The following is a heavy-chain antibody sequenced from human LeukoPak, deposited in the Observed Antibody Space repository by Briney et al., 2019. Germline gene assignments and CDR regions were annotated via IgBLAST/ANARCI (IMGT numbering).Heavy chain of an antibody. Sequence: PGGSLRLSCAASGFTFGSYGMHWVRQAPGKGLEWVAVISYDGSNKYYADSVKGRFTISRDNSKNTLYLQMNSLRAEDTAVYYCAKDASITMIVVVITHFDYWGQGTLVTVSS. CDR1: GFTFGSYG. D-gene: IGHD3-22*01. CDR3: AKDASITMIVVVITHFDY. CDR2: ISYDGSNK. J-gene: IGHJ4*02. V-gene: IGHV3-30*18.